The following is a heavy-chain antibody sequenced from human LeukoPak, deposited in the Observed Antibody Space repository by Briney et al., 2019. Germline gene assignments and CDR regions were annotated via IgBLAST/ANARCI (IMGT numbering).Heavy chain of an antibody. CDR1: GGSISSGGYY. CDR2: IYQSGTT. Sequence: PSETLSLTCAVSGGSISSGGYYWSWLRQPPGKALEWIGNIYQSGTTYYNPSLKSRVTISVDRSKNQFSLKLSSVTAADTAVYYCARAFPFDDYGDPDAFDIWGQGTMVTVPS. V-gene: IGHV4-30-2*01. CDR3: ARAFPFDDYGDPDAFDI. D-gene: IGHD4-17*01. J-gene: IGHJ3*02.